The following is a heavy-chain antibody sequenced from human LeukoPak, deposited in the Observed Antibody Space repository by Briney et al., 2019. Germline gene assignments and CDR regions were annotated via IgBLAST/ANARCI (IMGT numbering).Heavy chain of an antibody. J-gene: IGHJ6*03. CDR3: ASMYSSSWSNYYYYMDV. Sequence: GASVKVSCKASGGTLSSYAISWVRQAPGQGLEWMGGIIPIFGTANYAQKFQGRVTITTDESTSTAYMELSSLRSEDTAVYYCASMYSSSWSNYYYYMDVWGKGTTVTVSS. CDR1: GGTLSSYA. CDR2: IIPIFGTA. V-gene: IGHV1-69*05. D-gene: IGHD6-13*01.